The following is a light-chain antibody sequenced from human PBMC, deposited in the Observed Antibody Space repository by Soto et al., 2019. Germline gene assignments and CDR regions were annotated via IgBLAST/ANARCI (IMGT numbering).Light chain of an antibody. J-gene: IGKJ3*01. V-gene: IGKV1-5*01. Sequence: IQMTQTPYTLSASIGVRVTITCRASQSISGWLAWYQQKPGKAPKLLISDVSSLESGVPSRFSGSGSGTEFTLTISSLQPDDFAVYYCQQYLDFFSFGPGTKMDIK. CDR1: QSISGW. CDR3: QQYLDFFS. CDR2: DVS.